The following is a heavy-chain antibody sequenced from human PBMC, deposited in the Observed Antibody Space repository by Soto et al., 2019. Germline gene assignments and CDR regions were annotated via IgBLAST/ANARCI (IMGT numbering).Heavy chain of an antibody. D-gene: IGHD4-17*01. CDR2: ISWSSDAM. CDR1: GFTFDDYN. Sequence: VQLVESGGTLVQPGRSLRLSCVASGFTFDDYNMHWVRQAPGKGLEWVSGISWSSDAMGYVDSVKGRFTISRDNVKKSRYLLMNSLRPEDTAFYYCASERRPQYGDPVPFAPWGQGTLVFVSS. V-gene: IGHV3-9*01. J-gene: IGHJ5*02. CDR3: ASERRPQYGDPVPFAP.